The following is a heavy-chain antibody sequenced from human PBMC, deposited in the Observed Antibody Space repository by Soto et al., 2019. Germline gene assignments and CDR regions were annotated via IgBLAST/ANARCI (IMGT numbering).Heavy chain of an antibody. J-gene: IGHJ4*02. D-gene: IGHD4-17*01. CDR2: IKQDGSEK. V-gene: IGHV3-7*01. CDR1: GFTFSSYW. Sequence: PXVSLRLSCAASGFTFSSYWMSWVRQAPGKGLEWVANIKQDGSEKYYVDSVKGRFTISRDNAKNSLYLQMNSLRAEDTAVYYCATQDYGGNNFDYWGQGTLVTVSS. CDR3: ATQDYGGNNFDY.